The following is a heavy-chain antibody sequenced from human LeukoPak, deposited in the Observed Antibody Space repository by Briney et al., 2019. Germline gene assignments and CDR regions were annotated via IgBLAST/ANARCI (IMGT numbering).Heavy chain of an antibody. V-gene: IGHV4-4*07. CDR3: ARVRQLATPGAFDI. CDR2: IYISGST. CDR1: GGSISSYY. Sequence: PSETLSLTCTVSGGSISSYYWSWIRQPAGKGLEWIGRIYISGSTNYNPSLKSRVTMSVDTSKNQFSLKLSSVTAADTAVYYCARVRQLATPGAFDIWGQGTMVTVSS. J-gene: IGHJ3*02. D-gene: IGHD6-13*01.